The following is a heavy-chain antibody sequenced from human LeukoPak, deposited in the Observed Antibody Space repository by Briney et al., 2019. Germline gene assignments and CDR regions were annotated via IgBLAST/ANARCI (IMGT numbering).Heavy chain of an antibody. V-gene: IGHV3-23*01. CDR2: ISGSGGST. CDR3: GKEVERHFDLKH. J-gene: IGHJ4*02. CDR1: GFTFSSYA. Sequence: GGSLRLSCAASGFTFSSYAMSWVRQAPGKGLEWVSAISGSGGSTYYADSVKGRFTISRDNSKKILYLQMNSLRAEDTAVYYCGKEVERHFDLKHWGQGTLVTVSS.